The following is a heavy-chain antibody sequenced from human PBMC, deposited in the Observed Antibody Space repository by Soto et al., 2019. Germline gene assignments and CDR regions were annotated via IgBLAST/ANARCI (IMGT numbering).Heavy chain of an antibody. Sequence: SGPTLVNPTQTLTLTCTFVGFSLTTNRVAVGWIRQPPGKALEWLALIYGNDDKEYSPSLKSRLTIIKDTSKNQVALTVSDMDPVDTATYYCAHRPYYYYDSSGYYFHWGQGTLVTVSS. CDR1: GFSLTTNRVA. V-gene: IGHV2-5*01. CDR2: IYGNDDK. CDR3: AHRPYYYYDSSGYYFH. D-gene: IGHD3-22*01. J-gene: IGHJ4*02.